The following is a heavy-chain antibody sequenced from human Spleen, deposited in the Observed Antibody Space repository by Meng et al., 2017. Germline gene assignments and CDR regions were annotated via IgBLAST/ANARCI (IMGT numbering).Heavy chain of an antibody. Sequence: GESLKISCAASGFTFSSYSMNCVRQAPGKGLEWVSSISSSSSYIYYADSVKGRFTISRDNANNSLSLQMNNLRAEDTAVYYCARGRETFYGTGSYYGHWGQGTLVTVSS. CDR2: ISSSSSYI. D-gene: IGHD3-10*01. CDR1: GFTFSSYS. CDR3: ARGRETFYGTGSYYGH. V-gene: IGHV3-21*01. J-gene: IGHJ4*02.